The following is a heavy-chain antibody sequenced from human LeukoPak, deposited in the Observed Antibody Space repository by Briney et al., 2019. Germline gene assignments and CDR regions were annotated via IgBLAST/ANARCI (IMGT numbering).Heavy chain of an antibody. D-gene: IGHD3-9*01. CDR1: GYTFTGYY. CDR3: ASADYDILTGYFTRFDP. Sequence: GSVKVSCKASGYTFTGYYMHWVRQAPGQGLEWMRWINPNSGGTNYAQKFQGRVTMTRDTSISTAYMELSRLRSDDTAVYYCASADYDILTGYFTRFDPWGQGTLVTVSS. V-gene: IGHV1-2*02. CDR2: INPNSGGT. J-gene: IGHJ5*02.